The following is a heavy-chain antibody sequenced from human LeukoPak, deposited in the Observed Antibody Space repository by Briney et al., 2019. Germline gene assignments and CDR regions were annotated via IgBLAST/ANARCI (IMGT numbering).Heavy chain of an antibody. D-gene: IGHD1-7*01. J-gene: IGHJ4*02. V-gene: IGHV3-7*01. CDR3: ARSNYGPEN. CDR2: IKADGSEE. CDR1: GFSFSNYW. Sequence: PGGSLRLSCVTSGFSFSNYWMNWVRLAPGKGLEWVAIIKADGSEEHYVDSVRGRFTVSRDNAKNSLYLQMSSLRVEDTAVYYCARSNYGPENWGPGTLVTVSS.